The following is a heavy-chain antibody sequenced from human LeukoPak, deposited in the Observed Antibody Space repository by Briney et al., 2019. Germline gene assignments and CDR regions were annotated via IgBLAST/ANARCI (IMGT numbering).Heavy chain of an antibody. CDR1: VFTFSSYW. D-gene: IGHD3-9*01. Sequence: GGSLRLSCVASVFTFSSYWMHWVRQDPRKGLVWVSRINGDGTNINYADSVRGRFTISRDNAKNTLYLQINTLRVEDTAVYYCARDLMDYDVSTGLHHYYMDVWGQGTTVTVSS. J-gene: IGHJ6*02. CDR3: ARDLMDYDVSTGLHHYYMDV. CDR2: INGDGTNI. V-gene: IGHV3-74*01.